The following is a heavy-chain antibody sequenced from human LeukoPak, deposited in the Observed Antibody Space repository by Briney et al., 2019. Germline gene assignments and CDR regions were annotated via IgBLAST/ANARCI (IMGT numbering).Heavy chain of an antibody. CDR1: GFTFTDYW. CDR2: IKRDGSEK. CDR3: AKTLRYFDWSQPGLPYFDY. J-gene: IGHJ4*02. Sequence: GGSLRLSCAASGFTFTDYWMSWVRQAPGKGLEWVANIKRDGSEKYYVDSVKGRFTISRDNSKNTLYLQMNSLRAEDTAVYYCAKTLRYFDWSQPGLPYFDYWGQGTLVTVSS. D-gene: IGHD3-9*01. V-gene: IGHV3-7*01.